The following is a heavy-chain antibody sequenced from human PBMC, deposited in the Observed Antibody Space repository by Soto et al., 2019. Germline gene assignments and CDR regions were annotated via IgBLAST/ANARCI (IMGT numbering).Heavy chain of an antibody. Sequence: SETLSLTCAVSGVFISSDAYYWSWIRQHPGKGLEWIGYISHRGSTYYNPSLKSRVTTSVDTSKNQFSLKLTSVTAADTAVYYCARYRFSDTWSKFDYWGQGTLVTVSS. V-gene: IGHV4-31*11. D-gene: IGHD3-16*02. J-gene: IGHJ4*02. CDR3: ARYRFSDTWSKFDY. CDR1: GVFISSDAYY. CDR2: ISHRGST.